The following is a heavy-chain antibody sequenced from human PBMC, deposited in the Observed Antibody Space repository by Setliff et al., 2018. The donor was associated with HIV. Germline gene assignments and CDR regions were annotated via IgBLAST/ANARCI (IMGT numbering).Heavy chain of an antibody. CDR1: GGSLGGYY. J-gene: IGHJ4*02. CDR2: INESGST. V-gene: IGHV4-34*01. D-gene: IGHD3-3*01. CDR3: ARFLGWRGFDY. Sequence: ETLSLTCAVHGGSLGGYYWTWIRQPPGKGLEWIGEINESGSTNYSPSLKSRITISLDTSNNQFSLNLTSLTAADTAVYYCARFLGWRGFDYWGQGTLVTVSS.